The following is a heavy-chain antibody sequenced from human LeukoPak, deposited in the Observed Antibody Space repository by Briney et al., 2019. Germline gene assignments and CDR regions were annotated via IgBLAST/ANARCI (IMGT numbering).Heavy chain of an antibody. Sequence: GRSLRLSCAGSGFTYDDYAMHWVRQAPGKGLEWVSSISWNSGNIAYADPVKGRFTISRDNAKNSLYLQMNSLRPDDMALYYCAKGHSSSPWPIFDYWGQGTLVTVSS. V-gene: IGHV3-9*03. CDR1: GFTYDDYA. J-gene: IGHJ4*02. D-gene: IGHD6-19*01. CDR2: ISWNSGNI. CDR3: AKGHSSSPWPIFDY.